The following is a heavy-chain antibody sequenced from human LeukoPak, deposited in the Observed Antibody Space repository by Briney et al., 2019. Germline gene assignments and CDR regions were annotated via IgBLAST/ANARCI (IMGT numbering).Heavy chain of an antibody. V-gene: IGHV3-30-3*01. D-gene: IGHD6-6*01. Sequence: PGGSLRLSCAASGFTFSSYAMHWVRQAPGKGLEWVAVISYDGSNKYYADSVKGRFTISRDNSKNTLYLQMNSLRAEDTAVYYCARAIIEEYSSSSVDYWGQGTLVTVSS. CDR1: GFTFSSYA. J-gene: IGHJ4*02. CDR2: ISYDGSNK. CDR3: ARAIIEEYSSSSVDY.